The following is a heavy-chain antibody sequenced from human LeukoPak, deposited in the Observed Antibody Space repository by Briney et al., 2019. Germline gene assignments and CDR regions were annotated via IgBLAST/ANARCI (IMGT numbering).Heavy chain of an antibody. CDR3: ARENYYYGSDELLYYFDY. D-gene: IGHD3-10*01. V-gene: IGHV4-4*07. CDR2: IYTSGST. J-gene: IGHJ4*02. Sequence: PSETLSLTCTVSGGSISSYYWSWIRQPAGKGLEWIGRIYTSGSTNYNPSLRSRVTMSVDTSKNQFSLKLSSVTAADTAVYYCARENYYYGSDELLYYFDYWGQGTLVTVSS. CDR1: GGSISSYY.